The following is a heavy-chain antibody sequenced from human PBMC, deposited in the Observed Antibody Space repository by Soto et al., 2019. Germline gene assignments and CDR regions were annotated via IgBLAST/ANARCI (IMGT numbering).Heavy chain of an antibody. Sequence: GGSLRLSCAASGFTFSSYWINWVRQAPGKGLEWVANIKQDESEKYYVDSVKGRFTISRDNAKSSLYLEMNSLRVEDTAVYYCHASVGGAVDIWGQGTLVTVSS. D-gene: IGHD1-26*01. J-gene: IGHJ3*02. CDR1: GFTFSSYW. V-gene: IGHV3-7*03. CDR2: IKQDESEK. CDR3: HASVGGAVDI.